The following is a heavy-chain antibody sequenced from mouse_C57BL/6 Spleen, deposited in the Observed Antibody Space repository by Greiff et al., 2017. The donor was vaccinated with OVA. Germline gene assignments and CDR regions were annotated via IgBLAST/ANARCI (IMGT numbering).Heavy chain of an antibody. CDR1: GYTFTDYN. CDR2: INPNNGGT. Sequence: EVQLQESGPELVKPGASVKMSCKASGYTFTDYNMHWVKQSHGKSLEWIGYINPNNGGTSYNQKFKGKATLTVNKSSSTAYMELRSLTSEDSAVYYCARDSSGYGGFDYWGQGTTLTVSS. J-gene: IGHJ2*01. V-gene: IGHV1-22*01. CDR3: ARDSSGYGGFDY. D-gene: IGHD3-2*02.